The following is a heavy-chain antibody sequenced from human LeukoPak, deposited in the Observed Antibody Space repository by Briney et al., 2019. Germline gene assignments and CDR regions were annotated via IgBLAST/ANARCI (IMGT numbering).Heavy chain of an antibody. Sequence: GESLKISCKGSGYRFNTYWIGWVRQMPGKGLEWMGIIYPGDSDTRYSPSFQGQVTISADKSISTAYLQWSSLKASDTAMYYCARLWKISGSGEFDYWGQGTLVTVSS. CDR3: ARLWKISGSGEFDY. CDR2: IYPGDSDT. D-gene: IGHD2-15*01. J-gene: IGHJ4*02. CDR1: GYRFNTYW. V-gene: IGHV5-51*01.